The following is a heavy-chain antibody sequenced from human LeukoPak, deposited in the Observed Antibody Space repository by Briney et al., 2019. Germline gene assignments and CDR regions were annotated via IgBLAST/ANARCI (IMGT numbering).Heavy chain of an antibody. CDR2: VDVGGAT. J-gene: IGHJ5*02. CDR3: ARAGYCTSASCYPRGWFDP. CDR1: GGSITKLEYY. Sequence: SETLSLTCNVSGGSITKLEYYWSWIRQPAGKGLEWIALVDVGGATNYNPSLKSRVTISVDTSKNQFSLKLSSVTAADTAVYYCARAGYCTSASCYPRGWFDPWGQGTLVTVSS. D-gene: IGHD2-2*01. V-gene: IGHV4-61*10.